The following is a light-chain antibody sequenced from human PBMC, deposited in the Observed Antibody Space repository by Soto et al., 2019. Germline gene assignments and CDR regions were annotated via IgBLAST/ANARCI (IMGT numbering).Light chain of an antibody. CDR2: EGS. J-gene: IGLJ3*02. CDR1: GSGVGRYNL. Sequence: QSALTQPASVSGSPGQSITISCTGTGSGVGRYNLVSWYQQYPGKAPKLMIYEGSKRPSGVSNRFSGSRSGNTASLTISGLQAEDEADYYCCSEAGSNTCVFGGGTKVTVL. CDR3: CSEAGSNTCV. V-gene: IGLV2-23*01.